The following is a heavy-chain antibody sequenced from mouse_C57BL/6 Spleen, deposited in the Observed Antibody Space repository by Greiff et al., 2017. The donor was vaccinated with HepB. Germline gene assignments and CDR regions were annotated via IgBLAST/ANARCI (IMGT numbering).Heavy chain of an antibody. J-gene: IGHJ2*01. CDR1: GYTFTSYW. Sequence: QVQLQQPGAELVKPGASVKLSCKASGYTFTSYWMQWVKQRPGQGLEWIGEIDPSDSYTNYNQKFKGKATLTLDTSSSTAYMQLSSLTSEDSAVYYWERRSYGSVFFDYWGQGTTLTVSS. D-gene: IGHD1-1*01. CDR3: ERRSYGSVFFDY. CDR2: IDPSDSYT. V-gene: IGHV1-50*01.